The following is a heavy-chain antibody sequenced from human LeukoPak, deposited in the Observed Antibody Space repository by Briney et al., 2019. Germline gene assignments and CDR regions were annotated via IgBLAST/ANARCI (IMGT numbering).Heavy chain of an antibody. D-gene: IGHD4-23*01. J-gene: IGHJ4*02. CDR1: GGSISSGGYY. Sequence: SETLSLTCTVSGGSISSGGYYWSWLRQHPGKGLEWIGYIYYSGSTYYNPSLKSRVTISVDTSKNQFSLKLSSVTAADTAVYYCARGLRWPQYDYWGQGTLVTVSS. V-gene: IGHV4-31*03. CDR3: ARGLRWPQYDY. CDR2: IYYSGST.